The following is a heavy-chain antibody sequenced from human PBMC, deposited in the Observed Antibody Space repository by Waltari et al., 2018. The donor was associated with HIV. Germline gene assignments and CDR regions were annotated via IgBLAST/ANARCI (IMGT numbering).Heavy chain of an antibody. J-gene: IGHJ4*02. D-gene: IGHD1-1*01. CDR3: VRDRTSLTTGDFES. V-gene: IGHV3-21*02. CDR1: GFNFNLFS. Sequence: EVRLVQSGGGLVKPGESLTLSCTASGFNFNLFSMTWVRLAPGKGLEWVSSSSRGSSYSNYSDAVKGRFTVSIDNAKNSLLLQLNTLTAEDTALYYCVRDRTSLTTGDFESWGQGAPVTVSS. CDR2: SSRGSSYS.